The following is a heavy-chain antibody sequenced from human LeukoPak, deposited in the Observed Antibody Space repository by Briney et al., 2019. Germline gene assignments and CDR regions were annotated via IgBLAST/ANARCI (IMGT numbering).Heavy chain of an antibody. J-gene: IGHJ3*02. CDR3: ARGRLGSGSQYDAFDI. D-gene: IGHD3-10*01. CDR2: INPNSGDT. CDR1: GYTFTAYY. Sequence: ASVKVSCKASGYTFTAYYMHWVRQAPGQGLEWMGWINPNSGDTNYAQKYQGRVTMTRDTSISTAYMELSRLTSDDTAVFYCARGRLGSGSQYDAFDIWGQGTMVTVSS. V-gene: IGHV1-2*02.